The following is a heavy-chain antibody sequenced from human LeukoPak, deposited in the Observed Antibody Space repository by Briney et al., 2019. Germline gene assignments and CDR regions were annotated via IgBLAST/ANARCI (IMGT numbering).Heavy chain of an antibody. CDR2: IHYSGST. V-gene: IGHV4-31*03. CDR1: GGSISSGGYY. J-gene: IGHJ4*02. CDR3: AAGLIAAASIDY. D-gene: IGHD6-13*01. Sequence: SETLSLTCTVSGGSISSGGYYWSWIRQHPGRGLEWIGYIHYSGSTYYNPSLKSRVTISVDTSKNQFSLKLSSVTAADTAVYYCAAGLIAAASIDYWGQGTLVTVSS.